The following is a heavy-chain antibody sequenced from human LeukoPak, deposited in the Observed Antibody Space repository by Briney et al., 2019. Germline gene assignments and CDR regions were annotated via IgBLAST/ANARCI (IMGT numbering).Heavy chain of an antibody. CDR3: ARTSGHYYDSSGYYSDY. CDR2: MNPNSGNT. CDR1: GYTFTSYD. J-gene: IGHJ4*02. V-gene: IGHV1-8*03. D-gene: IGHD3-22*01. Sequence: GASVKVSCKASGYTFTSYDINWVRQATGQGLEWMGWMNPNSGNTGYAQKFQGRVTITRNTSISTAYMELSSLRSEDTAVYYCARTSGHYYDSSGYYSDYWGQGTLVTVSS.